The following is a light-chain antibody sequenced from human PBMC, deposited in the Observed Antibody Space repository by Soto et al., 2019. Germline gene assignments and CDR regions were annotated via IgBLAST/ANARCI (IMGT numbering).Light chain of an antibody. CDR1: NIGSKS. CDR3: QVWDSSSDDYV. Sequence: SYELSQSPSVSVAPGQTARITCGGYNIGSKSVHWYQQKPGQAPVLVVFDDSDRPSGIPERFSGSNSGSTATLTISRVEAGDEADYYCQVWDSSSDDYVFGAGTKVTVL. V-gene: IGLV3-21*02. J-gene: IGLJ1*01. CDR2: DDS.